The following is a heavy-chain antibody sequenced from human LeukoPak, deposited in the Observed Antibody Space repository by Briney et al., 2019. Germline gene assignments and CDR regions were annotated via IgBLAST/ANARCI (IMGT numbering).Heavy chain of an antibody. J-gene: IGHJ4*02. V-gene: IGHV1-18*01. D-gene: IGHD3-10*01. CDR3: ARGQTNRLLWVGELLSNINPFDY. CDR2: ISGYNGYT. CDR1: GYTFTRYG. Sequence: ASVKVSCKASGYTFTRYGINWVRQAPGKGVEWMGWISGYNGYTNYTQKFQGRVTMTTDTSASTAYMELRSLRSDDTAVYYCARGQTNRLLWVGELLSNINPFDYWGQGTLVTVSS.